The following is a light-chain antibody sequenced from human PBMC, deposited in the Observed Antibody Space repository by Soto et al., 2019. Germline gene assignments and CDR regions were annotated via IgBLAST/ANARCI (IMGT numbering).Light chain of an antibody. CDR2: DAS. CDR3: QQDKSYPER. J-gene: IGKJ4*02. CDR1: QSISSW. Sequence: DDHVTKSLSTVSRSLKVRGTITFRASQSISSWLAWCQQKPGKAPKLLIYDASSLESGVPSRFSGSGSGTEFTLTISSLQPDDFATYCCQQDKSYPERLGEGTKVEIK. V-gene: IGKV1-5*01.